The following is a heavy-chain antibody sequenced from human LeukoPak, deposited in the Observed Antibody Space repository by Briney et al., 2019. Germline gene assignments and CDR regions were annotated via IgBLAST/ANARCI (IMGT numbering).Heavy chain of an antibody. V-gene: IGHV4-39*07. D-gene: IGHD4-17*01. Sequence: SETLSLTCTVSGGSISSSSYYWGWIRQPPGKGLEWIGSIYYSGSTYYNPSLKSRVTISVDTSKNQFSLKLSSVTAADTAVYYCARDAPPTVTTINYFDYWGQGTLVTVSS. CDR1: GGSISSSSYY. J-gene: IGHJ4*02. CDR3: ARDAPPTVTTINYFDY. CDR2: IYYSGST.